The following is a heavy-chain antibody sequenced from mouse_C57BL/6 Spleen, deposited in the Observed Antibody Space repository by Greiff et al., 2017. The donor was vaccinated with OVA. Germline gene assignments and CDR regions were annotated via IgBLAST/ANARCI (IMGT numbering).Heavy chain of an antibody. CDR3: ARGGFTTVVEGYAMDY. V-gene: IGHV1-81*01. J-gene: IGHJ4*01. Sequence: VQLKESGAELARPGASVKLSCKASGYTFTSYGISWVKQRTGQGLEWIGEIYPRSGNTYYNEKFKGKATLTADKSSSTAYMELRSLTSEDSAVYFCARGGFTTVVEGYAMDYWGQGTSVTVSS. D-gene: IGHD1-1*01. CDR2: IYPRSGNT. CDR1: GYTFTSYG.